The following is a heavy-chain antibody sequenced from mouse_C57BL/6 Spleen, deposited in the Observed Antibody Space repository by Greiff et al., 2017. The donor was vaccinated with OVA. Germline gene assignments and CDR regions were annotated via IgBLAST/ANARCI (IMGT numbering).Heavy chain of an antibody. D-gene: IGHD3-2*02. CDR3: ARGDSSGYFDY. Sequence: QVQLKESGAELVRPGTSVKMSCKASGYTFTNYWIGWAKQRPGHGLEWIGDIYPGGGYTNYNEKFKGKATLTADKSSSTAYMQFSSLTSEDSAIYYCARGDSSGYFDYWGQGTTLTVSS. V-gene: IGHV1-63*01. J-gene: IGHJ2*01. CDR1: GYTFTNYW. CDR2: IYPGGGYT.